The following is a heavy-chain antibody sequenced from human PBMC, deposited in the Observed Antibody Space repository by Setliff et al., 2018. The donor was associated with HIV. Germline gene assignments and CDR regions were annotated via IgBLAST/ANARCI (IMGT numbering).Heavy chain of an antibody. J-gene: IGHJ5*02. D-gene: IGHD2-2*01. V-gene: IGHV4-39*02. CDR3: AKVAVTGYCSTTSCQNWFDP. CDR1: GGSSISSSYY. CDR2: VYYSGVT. Sequence: SETLSLTCTVSGGSSISSSYYWVWIRQPPGKGLEWIGDVYYSGVTYYNASLKSRVTMSIDRSKNHFSLTMTSVTAADTAVYYCAKVAVTGYCSTTSCQNWFDPWGQGTLVTVSS.